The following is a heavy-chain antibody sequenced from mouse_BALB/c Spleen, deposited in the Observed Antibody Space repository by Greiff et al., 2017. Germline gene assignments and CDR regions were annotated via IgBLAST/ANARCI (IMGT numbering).Heavy chain of an antibody. V-gene: IGHV1-15*01. CDR1: CYTFTDYE. Sequence: VQLQQSGAELVRPGASVTLSCKASCYTFTDYEMHWVKQTPVHGLEWIGAIDPETGGTAYNQKFKGKATLTADKSSSTAYMELRSLTSEDSAVYYCAKSYYGSSYAWFAYWGQGTLVTVSA. J-gene: IGHJ3*01. CDR2: IDPETGGT. CDR3: AKSYYGSSYAWFAY. D-gene: IGHD1-1*01.